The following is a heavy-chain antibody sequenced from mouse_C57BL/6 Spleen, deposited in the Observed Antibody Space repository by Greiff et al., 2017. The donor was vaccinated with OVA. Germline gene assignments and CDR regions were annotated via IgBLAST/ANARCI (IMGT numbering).Heavy chain of an antibody. CDR3: ARRGLPWFAY. CDR2: IDPSDSYT. Sequence: VQLQQPGAELVKPGASVKLSCKASGYTFTSYWMQWVKQRPGQGLEWIGEIDPSDSYTNYNQKIKGKATLTLDTSSSTSYMQLISLTSEDSAVYYCARRGLPWFAYWGQGTLVTVSA. D-gene: IGHD3-2*02. J-gene: IGHJ3*01. V-gene: IGHV1-50*01. CDR1: GYTFTSYW.